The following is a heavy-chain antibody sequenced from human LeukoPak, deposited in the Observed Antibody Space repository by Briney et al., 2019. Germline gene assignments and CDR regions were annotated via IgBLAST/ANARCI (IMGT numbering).Heavy chain of an antibody. D-gene: IGHD7-27*01. CDR2: IDPSDSYT. V-gene: IGHV5-10-1*01. Sequence: PGASLQISCKGSGSNFSSYWITWVRQVPGKGLEWMGRIDPSDSYTNYSPSFQGHVTISTDKSISTAYLQWSSLKASDTAIYYCARLGLTNWFDPWGQGTLVTVSS. CDR3: ARLGLTNWFDP. J-gene: IGHJ5*02. CDR1: GSNFSSYW.